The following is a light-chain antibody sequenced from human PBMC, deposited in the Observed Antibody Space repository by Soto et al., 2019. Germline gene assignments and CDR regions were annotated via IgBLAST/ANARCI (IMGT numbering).Light chain of an antibody. CDR1: SSDVGGYNY. Sequence: TQPATAYGSPGHSITISCPCTSSDVGGYNYVSWYQQHPGKAPKLMIYDVSNRPSGVSNRFSGSKSGNTASLTISGLQAEDEADYYCSSYTSSSVVFGTGTKVTVL. CDR2: DVS. J-gene: IGLJ1*01. CDR3: SSYTSSSVV. V-gene: IGLV2-14*01.